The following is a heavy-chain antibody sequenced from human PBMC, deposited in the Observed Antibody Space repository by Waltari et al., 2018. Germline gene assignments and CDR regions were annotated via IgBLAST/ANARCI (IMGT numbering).Heavy chain of an antibody. Sequence: QVQLVQSGAEVKKPGSSVKVSCKASGGTFSSYAISWVRQAPRQGLEWMGGIIPIFGTANYEQKFQGRVTITADESTSTAYMELSSLRSEDTAVYYCASRLYSGYASYYGMDVWGQGTTVTVSS. CDR1: GGTFSSYA. J-gene: IGHJ6*02. V-gene: IGHV1-69*01. CDR3: ASRLYSGYASYYGMDV. D-gene: IGHD5-12*01. CDR2: IIPIFGTA.